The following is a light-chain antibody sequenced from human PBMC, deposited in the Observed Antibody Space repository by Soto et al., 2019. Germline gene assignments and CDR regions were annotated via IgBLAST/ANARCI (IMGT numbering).Light chain of an antibody. CDR3: QQYYSLWT. V-gene: IGKV4-1*01. Sequence: DIVMTQSPDSLAVSLGERATINCKSSQSVLYSSNNKNYLAWYQQKPGQPPKLLIYWASTRESGVPDRFSGSGSGTDFTLTISSLQAEDVAVYYCQQYYSLWTFGQGTEVEIK. J-gene: IGKJ1*01. CDR2: WAS. CDR1: QSVLYSSNNKNY.